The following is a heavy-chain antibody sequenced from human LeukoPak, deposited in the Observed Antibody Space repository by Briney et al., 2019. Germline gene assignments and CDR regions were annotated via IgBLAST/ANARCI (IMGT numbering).Heavy chain of an antibody. CDR1: GFTFSSYA. Sequence: GGSLRPSCAASGFTFSSYAMSWVRQAPGKGLEWFSAITGGGDDTYYADSVEGRFTISRDNSKNTLYLQMNSLRAEDTAVYYCAKGSRVSRPYYFDYWGQGTLVTVSS. CDR2: ITGGGDDT. D-gene: IGHD6-6*01. J-gene: IGHJ4*02. CDR3: AKGSRVSRPYYFDY. V-gene: IGHV3-23*01.